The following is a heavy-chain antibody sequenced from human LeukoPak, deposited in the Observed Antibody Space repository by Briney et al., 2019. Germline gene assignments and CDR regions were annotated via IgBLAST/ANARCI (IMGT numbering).Heavy chain of an antibody. CDR2: IYYRGST. J-gene: IGHJ2*01. CDR3: ARPDGDYEWFFDL. Sequence: KPSETLSLTCTVSGASISSTSHFWGWIRQPPGKGLEWIGSIYYRGSTYYNPSHKSRVTISVDTSKNQFSLQLSSVTAADTAVYYCARPDGDYEWFFDLWGRGTLVTVAS. V-gene: IGHV4-39*01. CDR1: GASISSTSHF. D-gene: IGHD4-17*01.